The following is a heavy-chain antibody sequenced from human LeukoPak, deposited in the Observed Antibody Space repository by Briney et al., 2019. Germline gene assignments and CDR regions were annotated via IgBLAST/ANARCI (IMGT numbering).Heavy chain of an antibody. D-gene: IGHD3-22*01. CDR1: GYTFTGYY. Sequence: ASVKVSCKASGYTFTGYYMHWVRQAPGQGLEWMGGIIPIFGTANYAQKFQGRVTITADESTSTAYMELSSLRSEDTAVYYCARVGGDSSGKWVCYYYMDVWGKGTTVTISS. CDR3: ARVGGDSSGKWVCYYYMDV. CDR2: IIPIFGTA. J-gene: IGHJ6*03. V-gene: IGHV1-69*13.